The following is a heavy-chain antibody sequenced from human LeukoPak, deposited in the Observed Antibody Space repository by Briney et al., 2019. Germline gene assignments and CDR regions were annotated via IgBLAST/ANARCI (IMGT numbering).Heavy chain of an antibody. CDR2: INPSGGST. J-gene: IGHJ3*01. CDR1: GFTFTSYY. CDR3: AYCCINIIVLYQSGSFDF. Sequence: ASVKLSCKASGFTFTSYYMRWVRQAPGQGLEWMGIINPSGGSTSYAQKFQGRVTMTRDTSKSTVYMELSSLRSEDTAVYYCAYCCINIIVLYQSGSFDFWGQGTMVTVSS. V-gene: IGHV1-46*01. D-gene: IGHD2-8*01.